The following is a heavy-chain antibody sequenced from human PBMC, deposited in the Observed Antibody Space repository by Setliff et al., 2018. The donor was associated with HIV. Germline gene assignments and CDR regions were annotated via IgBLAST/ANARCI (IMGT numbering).Heavy chain of an antibody. J-gene: IGHJ6*02. V-gene: IGHV3-66*01. CDR3: ARSPQVTIFGIKIKPPGGPDL. CDR1: GFTVSSNY. Sequence: PGGSLRLSCAASGFTVSSNYMSWVRQAPGKGLEWVSVIYSGGSTYYADSVKGRFTISRDNSKNTLYLQMTSLRAEDSGVYYCARSPQVTIFGIKIKPPGGPDLWGQGTTVTVSS. CDR2: IYSGGST. D-gene: IGHD3-3*01.